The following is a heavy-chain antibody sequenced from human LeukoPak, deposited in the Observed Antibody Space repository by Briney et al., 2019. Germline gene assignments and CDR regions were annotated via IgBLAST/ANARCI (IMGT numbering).Heavy chain of an antibody. Sequence: PSETLSLTCTVSGGSISSSSYYWGWIRQPPGKGLEWIGSIYYSGSTYYNPSLKSRVTISVDTSKNQFSLKLSSVTAADTAVYYCARLARDRWYDEWRFDYWGQGTLVTVSS. J-gene: IGHJ4*02. CDR2: IYYSGST. D-gene: IGHD4-23*01. CDR1: GGSISSSSYY. V-gene: IGHV4-39*07. CDR3: ARLARDRWYDEWRFDY.